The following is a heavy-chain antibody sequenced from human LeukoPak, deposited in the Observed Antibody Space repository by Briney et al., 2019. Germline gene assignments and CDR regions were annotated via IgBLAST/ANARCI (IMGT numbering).Heavy chain of an antibody. V-gene: IGHV3-23*01. CDR1: GFTFSSYG. J-gene: IGHJ4*02. CDR3: AGPDYGSGSSYFDY. CDR2: ISGSGGST. Sequence: TGGSLRLSCAASGFTFSSYGMSWVRQAPGKGLEWVSAISGSGGSTYYADSVKGRFTISRDNSKNTRYLQMNSLRAEDTAVYYCAGPDYGSGSSYFDYWGQGTLVTVSS. D-gene: IGHD3-10*01.